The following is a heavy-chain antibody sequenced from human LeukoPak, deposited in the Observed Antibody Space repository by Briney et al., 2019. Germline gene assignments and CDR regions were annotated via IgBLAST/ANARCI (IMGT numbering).Heavy chain of an antibody. CDR2: INHSGST. V-gene: IGHV4-30-2*01. Sequence: SQTLSLTCTVSGGSISSGGYYWSWIRQPPGKGLEWIGEINHSGSTNYNPSLKSRVTISVDTSKNQFSLKLSSVTAADTAVYYCARAVVVPAARIYYFDYWGQGTLVTVSS. J-gene: IGHJ4*02. CDR1: GGSISSGGYY. CDR3: ARAVVVPAARIYYFDY. D-gene: IGHD2-2*01.